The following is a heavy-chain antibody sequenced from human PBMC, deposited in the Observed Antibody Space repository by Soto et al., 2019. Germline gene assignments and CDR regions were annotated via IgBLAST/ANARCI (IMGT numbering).Heavy chain of an antibody. CDR2: IYYSGST. J-gene: IGHJ4*02. V-gene: IGHV4-59*01. CDR1: GGSISSYY. CDR3: AREAGGNSVFLEPYFDY. D-gene: IGHD2-21*02. Sequence: TVSGGSISSYYWSWIRQPPGKGLEWIGYIYYSGSTNYNPSLKSRVTISVDTSKNQSSLKLSSVTAADTAVYYCAREAGGNSVFLEPYFDYWGQGTL.